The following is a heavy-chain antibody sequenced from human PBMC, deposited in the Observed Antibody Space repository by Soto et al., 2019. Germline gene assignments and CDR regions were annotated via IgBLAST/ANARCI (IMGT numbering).Heavy chain of an antibody. J-gene: IGHJ4*02. D-gene: IGHD3-22*01. V-gene: IGHV1-69*01. CDR1: GGTFSSYA. CDR3: ARALLEYYYDSSDYFDY. CDR2: IIPIFGTA. Sequence: QVQLVQSGAEVKKPWSSVNVSCKASGGTFSSYAISWVRQATGQGREWMGGIIPIFGTANYAQKFQGRVTITADESTSTAYMELSSLRSEDTAVYYCARALLEYYYDSSDYFDYWGQGTLVTVSS.